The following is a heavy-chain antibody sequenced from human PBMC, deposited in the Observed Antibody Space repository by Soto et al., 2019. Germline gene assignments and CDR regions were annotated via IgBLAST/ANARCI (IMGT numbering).Heavy chain of an antibody. D-gene: IGHD3-10*01. CDR2: IYYSGST. V-gene: IGHV4-31*03. J-gene: IGHJ6*02. CDR3: ARDRFPVRGGYYYGMGV. CDR1: GGSISSGGYY. Sequence: SETLSLTCTVSGGSISSGGYYWSWIRQHPGKGLEWIGYIYYSGSTYYNPSLKSRVTISVDTSKNQFSLKLSSVTAADTAVYYCARDRFPVRGGYYYGMGVWGQGTTVTVSS.